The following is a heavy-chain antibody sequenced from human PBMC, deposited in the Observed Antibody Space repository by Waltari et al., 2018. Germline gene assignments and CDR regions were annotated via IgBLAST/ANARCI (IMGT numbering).Heavy chain of an antibody. V-gene: IGHV1-69*05. Sequence: QVHLVQSGTEVKQPGASVKVSCKASGYRFTSYGITWVRQAPGQGLEWMGGIIPIFGTANYAQKFQGRVTITTDESTSTAYMELSSLRSEDTAVYYCAREGHDYGDYYFDYWGQGTLATVSS. D-gene: IGHD4-17*01. CDR2: IIPIFGTA. CDR1: GYRFTSYG. CDR3: AREGHDYGDYYFDY. J-gene: IGHJ4*02.